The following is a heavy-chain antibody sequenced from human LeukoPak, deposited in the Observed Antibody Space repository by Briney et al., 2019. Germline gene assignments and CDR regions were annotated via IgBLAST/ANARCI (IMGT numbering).Heavy chain of an antibody. CDR1: GYTFTGYY. J-gene: IGHJ4*02. CDR2: INPNTGER. V-gene: IGHV1-2*02. Sequence: ASVKVFCRASGYTFTGYYMHWVRQAPGQGLEWMGWINPNTGERKIVQKYQDRVTMTRDTSINTAYMELYSLRSDDTAVYYCARDNYGGKWCDFWGQRTLVTVSS. CDR3: ARDNYGGKWCDF. D-gene: IGHD4-23*01.